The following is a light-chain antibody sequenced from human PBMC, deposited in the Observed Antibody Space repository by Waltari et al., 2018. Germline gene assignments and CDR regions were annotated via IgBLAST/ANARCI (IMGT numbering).Light chain of an antibody. CDR2: DAS. Sequence: EIVLTQSPATLSLSPGERATLSSRASQSVTSYLAWDQQKPGQAPRLLIYDASNRATGIPARFSGSGSGTVFTLTISSLEPEDFAIYYCQQRYNWPPWTFGQGTKVEI. J-gene: IGKJ1*01. V-gene: IGKV3-11*01. CDR1: QSVTSY. CDR3: QQRYNWPPWT.